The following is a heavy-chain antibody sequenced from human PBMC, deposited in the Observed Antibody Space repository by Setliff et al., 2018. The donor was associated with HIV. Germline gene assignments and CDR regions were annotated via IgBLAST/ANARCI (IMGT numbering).Heavy chain of an antibody. D-gene: IGHD5-12*01. V-gene: IGHV1-2*02. CDR3: ARMDIVATPGDYYYGMDV. CDR1: GYTFTGYY. CDR2: INPNSGGT. J-gene: IGHJ6*02. Sequence: ASVKVSCKASGYTFTGYYMHWVRQAPGQGLEWMGWINPNSGGTNYAQKFQGRVAMTRDTSISTAYMEVSRLRSDDTAVYYCARMDIVATPGDYYYGMDVWGQGTTVTVSS.